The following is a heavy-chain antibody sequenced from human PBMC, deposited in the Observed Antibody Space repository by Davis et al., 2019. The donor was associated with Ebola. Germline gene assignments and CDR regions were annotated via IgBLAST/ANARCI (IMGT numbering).Heavy chain of an antibody. CDR3: VGERPGTGIYDY. D-gene: IGHD7-27*01. V-gene: IGHV1-3*01. CDR2: INAGNGNR. CDR1: GSTFTSYG. J-gene: IGHJ4*02. Sequence: ASVKVSCKASGSTFTSYGIHWVRQAPGQGLEWMGWINAGNGNRQYAQKFQGRVTITRDTSANTAYVEVSSLRSEGTAVFYCVGERPGTGIYDYWGQGTLVTVSS.